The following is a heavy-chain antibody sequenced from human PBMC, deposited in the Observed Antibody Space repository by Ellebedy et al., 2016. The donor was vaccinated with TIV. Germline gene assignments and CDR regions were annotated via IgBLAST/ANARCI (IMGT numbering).Heavy chain of an antibody. CDR1: GGTFSSYA. CDR3: ARWFGEYYGMDV. Sequence: ASVKVSCKASGGTFSSYAISWVRQATGQGLEWMGGIIPIFGTANYAQKFQGRVTITADESTSTAYMELRSLRSEDTAVYYCARWFGEYYGMDVWGQGTTVTVSS. D-gene: IGHD3-10*01. CDR2: IIPIFGTA. J-gene: IGHJ6*02. V-gene: IGHV1-69*13.